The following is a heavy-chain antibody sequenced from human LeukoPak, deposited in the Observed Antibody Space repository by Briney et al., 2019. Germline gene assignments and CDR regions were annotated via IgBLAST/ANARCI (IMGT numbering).Heavy chain of an antibody. CDR1: GYTLTELS. D-gene: IGHD2-2*01. Sequence: ASVKVSCKVSGYTLTELSMHWVRQAPGKGLEWMGGFDPEDGETIYAQKFQGRVTMTEDTSTDTAYMELSSLRSDDTAVYYCATVPAGRSNWFDPWGQGTLVTVSS. CDR3: ATVPAGRSNWFDP. J-gene: IGHJ5*02. CDR2: FDPEDGET. V-gene: IGHV1-24*01.